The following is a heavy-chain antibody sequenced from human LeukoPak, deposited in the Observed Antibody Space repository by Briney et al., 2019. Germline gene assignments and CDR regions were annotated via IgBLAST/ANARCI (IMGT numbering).Heavy chain of an antibody. V-gene: IGHV1-69*01. J-gene: IGHJ4*02. CDR3: ARVFEGYCSGGSCYFFDY. D-gene: IGHD2-15*01. CDR1: GGTFSGYA. CDR2: IIPIFGTA. Sequence: SVKVSCKASGGTFSGYAISWVRQAPGQGLEWMGGIIPIFGTANYAQKLQGRVTITADESTSTAYMEVSSLRSEDTAVYYCARVFEGYCSGGSCYFFDYWGQGTLVTVSS.